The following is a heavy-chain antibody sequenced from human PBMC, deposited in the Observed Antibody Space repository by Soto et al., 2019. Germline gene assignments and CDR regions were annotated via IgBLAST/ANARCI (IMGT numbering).Heavy chain of an antibody. D-gene: IGHD2-21*01. V-gene: IGHV3-9*01. J-gene: IGHJ4*02. CDR1: GFTIDVYS. CDR3: ARDGKGAAYTHGPYYFDP. Sequence: GGSLRLSCAASGFTIDVYSRHWVRHAPGKGLEWVSCITRTSGSISYADSVRGRFTISSDNAKRSLFLHMNSLRDEDTAVYYCARDGKGAAYTHGPYYFDPWGQGTLVTVSS. CDR2: ITRTSGSI.